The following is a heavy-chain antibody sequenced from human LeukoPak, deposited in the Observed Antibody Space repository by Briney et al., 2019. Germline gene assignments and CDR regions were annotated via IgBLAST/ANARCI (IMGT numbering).Heavy chain of an antibody. V-gene: IGHV4-34*01. CDR1: GGSFSGYY. D-gene: IGHD6-13*01. Sequence: PSETLSLTCAVYGGSFSGYYWGWIRQPPGKGLEWMGSIYHSGSTYYNPSLKRRVTISVDTSNNQFSLKLSSVTAADTAVFYCARRIAVAGTPPFDPWGQGTLVTVSS. CDR3: ARRIAVAGTPPFDP. CDR2: IYHSGST. J-gene: IGHJ5*02.